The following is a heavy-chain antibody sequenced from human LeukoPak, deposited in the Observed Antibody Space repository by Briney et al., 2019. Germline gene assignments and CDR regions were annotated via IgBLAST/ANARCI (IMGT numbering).Heavy chain of an antibody. CDR2: IWYDGSNK. V-gene: IGHV3-33*01. Sequence: LAGGSLRLSCAASGFTFSSYGMHWVRQAPGKGLEWVAVIWYDGSNKYYADSVKGRFTISRDNSKNTLYLQMNSLRAEDTAVYYCARGGGGNLFDYWGQGTLVTVSS. CDR3: ARGGGGNLFDY. D-gene: IGHD2-21*01. J-gene: IGHJ4*02. CDR1: GFTFSSYG.